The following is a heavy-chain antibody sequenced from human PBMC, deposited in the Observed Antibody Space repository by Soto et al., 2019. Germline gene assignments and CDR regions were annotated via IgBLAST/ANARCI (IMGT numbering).Heavy chain of an antibody. J-gene: IGHJ4*02. CDR1: GFSLSTRGVG. CDR3: AHRMGKYGYWDGGYFDY. CDR2: IYWDDDK. Sequence: SGPTLVNPTQTLTLTCTFSGFSLSTRGVGVGWIRQPPGKALEWLAVIYWDDDKRYSPSLKVRLAITKDTSKNQVVLTMTNMDPVDTGTYFCAHRMGKYGYWDGGYFDYWGRGALVTVSS. D-gene: IGHD3-22*01. V-gene: IGHV2-5*02.